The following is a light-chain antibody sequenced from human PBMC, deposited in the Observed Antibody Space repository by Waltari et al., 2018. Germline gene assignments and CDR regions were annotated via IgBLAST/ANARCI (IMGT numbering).Light chain of an antibody. CDR2: DVY. J-gene: IGLJ2*01. CDR3: SSFAGTHHVV. CDR1: SSDIGDSTY. Sequence: QSALTQPPSASGSPGQSVTIPSTGTSSDIGDSTYVPWYQQHPGKVPKLMIYDVYKRPSGVPDRFSGYKSGNTAFLTVSGLQGEDEADYYCSSFAGTHHVVFGGGTKLTVL. V-gene: IGLV2-8*01.